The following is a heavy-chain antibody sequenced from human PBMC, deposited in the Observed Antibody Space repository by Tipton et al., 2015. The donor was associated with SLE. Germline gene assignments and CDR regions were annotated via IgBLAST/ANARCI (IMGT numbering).Heavy chain of an antibody. CDR2: INHSGST. J-gene: IGHJ6*03. CDR1: GGSFSGYY. Sequence: LRLSCAVYGGSFSGYYWSWIRQPPGKGLEWIGEINHSGSTNYNPSLKSRVTISVDTSKNQFSLKLSSVTAADTAVYYCARGLGTSSPVGYYCYMDVWGKGTAVTVSS. V-gene: IGHV4-34*01. D-gene: IGHD2-2*01. CDR3: ARGLGTSSPVGYYCYMDV.